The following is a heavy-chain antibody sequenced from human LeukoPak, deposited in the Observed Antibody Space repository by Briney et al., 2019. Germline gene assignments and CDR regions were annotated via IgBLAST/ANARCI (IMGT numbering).Heavy chain of an antibody. CDR2: IRYDGSNK. CDR3: AKSTVTTFDY. D-gene: IGHD4-17*01. CDR1: GFTFSSYG. J-gene: IGHJ4*02. V-gene: IGHV3-30*02. Sequence: GGSLRLSXAASGFTFSSYGMHWVRQAPGKGMEWVAFIRYDGSNKYYADSVKGRFTISRDNSKNTLYLQMNSLRAEDTAVYYCAKSTVTTFDYWGQGTLVTVSS.